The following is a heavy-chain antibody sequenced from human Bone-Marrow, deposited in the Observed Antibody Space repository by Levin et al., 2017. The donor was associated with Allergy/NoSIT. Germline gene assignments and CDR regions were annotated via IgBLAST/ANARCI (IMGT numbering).Heavy chain of an antibody. J-gene: IGHJ4*02. CDR3: VRDLRGYSGYDSVY. D-gene: IGHD5-12*01. CDR1: GFTFSSYW. CDR2: INTDGSIT. Sequence: PGGSLRLSCAASGFTFSSYWMHWVRQAPGRGLVWVSRINTDGSITTYADSVKGRLTISRDNAKNTLYLQMNSLRAEDTAVYYCVRDLRGYSGYDSVYWGQGTLVTVSS. V-gene: IGHV3-74*01.